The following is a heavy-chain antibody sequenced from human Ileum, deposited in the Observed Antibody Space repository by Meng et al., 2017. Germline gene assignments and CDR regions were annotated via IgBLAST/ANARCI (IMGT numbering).Heavy chain of an antibody. CDR2: TYYRSKWYS. CDR3: ASGSGSLNY. Sequence: VQLQQPGAGLVKPSQPLPPPCAASGGSVASNIAAWNWIRQFPLRGLEWLGRTYYRSKWYSEYAVSVKSRISITPDTSKNQFSLQMNSVTHEDTAVYYCASGSGSLNYWGPGTLVTVSS. J-gene: IGHJ4*02. D-gene: IGHD3-3*01. V-gene: IGHV6-1*01. CDR1: GGSVASNIAA.